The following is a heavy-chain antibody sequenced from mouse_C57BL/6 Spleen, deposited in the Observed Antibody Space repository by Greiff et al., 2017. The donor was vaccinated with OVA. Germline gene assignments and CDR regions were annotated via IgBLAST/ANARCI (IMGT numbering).Heavy chain of an antibody. J-gene: IGHJ2*01. CDR1: GYTFTDYY. CDR3: ARQDLLLRGYFDY. CDR2: INPNNGGT. D-gene: IGHD1-1*01. V-gene: IGHV1-26*01. Sequence: EVQLQQSGPELVKPGASVKISCKASGYTFTDYYMNWVKQSHGKSLEWIGDINPNNGGTSYNQKFKGKATLTVDKSSSTAYMELRSLTSEDSAVYYCARQDLLLRGYFDYWGQGTTLTVSS.